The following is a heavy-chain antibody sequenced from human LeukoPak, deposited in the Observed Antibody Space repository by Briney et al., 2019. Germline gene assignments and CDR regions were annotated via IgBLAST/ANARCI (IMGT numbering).Heavy chain of an antibody. J-gene: IGHJ5*02. V-gene: IGHV3-30*03. CDR2: ISYDGSNK. D-gene: IGHD3-3*01. CDR1: GSTFSSYG. CDR3: ARVLRFLEHNNWFDP. Sequence: PGGSLRLSCAASGSTFSSYGMHWVRQAPGKGLEWVAVISYDGSNKYYADSVKGRFTISRDNSKNTLYLQMNSLRAEDTAVYYCARVLRFLEHNNWFDPWGQGTLVTVSS.